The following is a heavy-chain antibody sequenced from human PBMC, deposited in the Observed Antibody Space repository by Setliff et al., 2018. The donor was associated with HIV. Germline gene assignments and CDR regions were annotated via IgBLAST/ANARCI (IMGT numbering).Heavy chain of an antibody. Sequence: SETLSLTCTVSGGSISRSSYYWAWIRQPPGKGLEWIGNIFYSGHTFYNPSLRSRVTISVDTSKNQFSLKLSSVTAADTAVYYCARGVAAAGLWGQGTLVTVS. D-gene: IGHD6-13*01. CDR2: IFYSGHT. CDR1: GGSISRSSYY. J-gene: IGHJ4*02. V-gene: IGHV4-39*07. CDR3: ARGVAAAGL.